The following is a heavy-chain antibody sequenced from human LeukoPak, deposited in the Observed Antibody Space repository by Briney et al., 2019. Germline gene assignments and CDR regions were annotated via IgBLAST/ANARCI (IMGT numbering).Heavy chain of an antibody. Sequence: PSETLSLTCAVYGGSFSGYYWSWIRQPPGKGLEWIGYIYYSGSTNYNPSLKSRVTISVDTSKNQFPLKLSSVTAADTAVYYCARGGGYASPIGYWGQGALVTVSS. CDR2: IYYSGST. J-gene: IGHJ4*02. CDR1: GGSFSGYY. V-gene: IGHV4-59*01. CDR3: ARGGGYASPIGY. D-gene: IGHD5-12*01.